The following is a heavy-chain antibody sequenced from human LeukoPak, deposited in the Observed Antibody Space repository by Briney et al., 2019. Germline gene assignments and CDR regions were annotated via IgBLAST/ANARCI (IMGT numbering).Heavy chain of an antibody. CDR3: AKDAIAVAGNGERGDYFDY. V-gene: IGHV3-43*01. Sequence: GGSLRLSCAGSGLTFDDYTMHWARQPPGKGLEWVSLISWDGGSAYYADSVKGRFTISRDNSKDSLYLQMNSLRIEDTALYFCAKDAIAVAGNGERGDYFDYWGQGTLVTVSS. CDR2: ISWDGGSA. D-gene: IGHD6-19*01. CDR1: GLTFDDYT. J-gene: IGHJ4*02.